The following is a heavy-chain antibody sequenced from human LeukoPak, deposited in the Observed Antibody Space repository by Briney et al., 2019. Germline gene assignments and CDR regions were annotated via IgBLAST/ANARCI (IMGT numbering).Heavy chain of an antibody. J-gene: IGHJ2*01. V-gene: IGHV3-23*01. CDR3: ARAGGSSGWDYWYFDL. CDR1: GFTFSSYA. CDR2: ISGSGGST. Sequence: PGGSLRLSCAASGFTFSSYAMSWVRQAPGKGLEWVSAISGSGGSTYYADSVKGRFTISRDNAKNSLYLQMNSLRAEDTAVYYCARAGGSSGWDYWYFDLWGRGTLVTVSS. D-gene: IGHD6-19*01.